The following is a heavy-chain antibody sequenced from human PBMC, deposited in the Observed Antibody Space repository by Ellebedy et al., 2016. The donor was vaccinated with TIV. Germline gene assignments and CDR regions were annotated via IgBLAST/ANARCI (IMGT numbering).Heavy chain of an antibody. J-gene: IGHJ4*02. CDR3: ARDPYGDYYFDY. V-gene: IGHV3-7*03. D-gene: IGHD4-17*01. CDR2: IKQDGSEK. Sequence: GESLKISCAASGFTFSSYWMSWVRQTPGKGLEWVANIKQDGSEKYYVDSVKGRFTISRDNARKSLYLQMNSLRAEDRAVYYCARDPYGDYYFDYWGQGTLVTVSS. CDR1: GFTFSSYW.